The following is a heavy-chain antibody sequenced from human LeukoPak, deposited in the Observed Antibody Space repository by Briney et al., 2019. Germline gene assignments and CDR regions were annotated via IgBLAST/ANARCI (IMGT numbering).Heavy chain of an antibody. CDR3: ARVGWGWILNPCDAFDI. CDR1: GFTFSTYT. J-gene: IGHJ3*02. CDR2: ISGSSSTT. Sequence: GGSLRLSCAASGFTFSTYTMNWVRQAPGKGLEWVSYISGSSSTTHYADSVKGRFTISRDNAKNSLYLQMNSLRAEDTAVYYCARVGWGWILNPCDAFDIWGQGTMVTVSS. V-gene: IGHV3-48*01. D-gene: IGHD1-26*01.